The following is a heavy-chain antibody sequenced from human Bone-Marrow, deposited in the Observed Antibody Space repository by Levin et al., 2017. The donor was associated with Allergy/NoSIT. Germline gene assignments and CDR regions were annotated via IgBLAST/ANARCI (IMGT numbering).Heavy chain of an antibody. CDR1: GDPMSRYH. D-gene: IGHD2-15*01. Sequence: ASETLSLTCAVSGDPMSRYHWNWIRQPAGKGLEWIGRIYSSGSTSYNPSLQSRVTMSVDTSKNLFSLMLSSVTAVDTAVYYCARESRFCSGGTCYGFDYWGQGTLVTVSS. CDR2: IYSSGST. V-gene: IGHV4-4*07. CDR3: ARESRFCSGGTCYGFDY. J-gene: IGHJ4*02.